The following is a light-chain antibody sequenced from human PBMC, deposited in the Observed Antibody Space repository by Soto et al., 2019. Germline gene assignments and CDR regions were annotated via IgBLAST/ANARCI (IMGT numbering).Light chain of an antibody. CDR2: GAS. CDR1: QSVSSSY. CDR3: HQNGSGLT. Sequence: EIVLTQSPGTLSLSPGERATLSCRASQSVSSSYLAWYQQKSGQAPRLLIYGASSRATGIPDRISGSGSGTDFTLTISRLEPEDFAVYYCHQNGSGLTFGGGTKVEIK. V-gene: IGKV3-20*01. J-gene: IGKJ4*01.